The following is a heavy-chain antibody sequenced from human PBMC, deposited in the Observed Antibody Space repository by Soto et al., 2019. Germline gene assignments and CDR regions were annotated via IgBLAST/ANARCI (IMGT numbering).Heavy chain of an antibody. CDR1: GLTVSSNY. Sequence: GGSLRLSCAASGLTVSSNYVSWVRQAPGKGLEWVSIIYSSGTTYYADSVKGRFIISRDNSKNTLYLQMNSLRAEDTAVYYCARGIAVAGIYLDYWGQGTLVTVSS. CDR2: IYSSGTT. D-gene: IGHD6-19*01. J-gene: IGHJ4*02. V-gene: IGHV3-53*01. CDR3: ARGIAVAGIYLDY.